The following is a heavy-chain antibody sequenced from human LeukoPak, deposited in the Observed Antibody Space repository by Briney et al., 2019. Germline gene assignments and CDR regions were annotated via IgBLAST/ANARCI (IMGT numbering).Heavy chain of an antibody. CDR3: ARGEIEGSGTDQDAFDI. Sequence: PGGSLRLSCSASGFTVSSNYISWVRQAPGKGLEWVSLIYTSGSTYYADSVKGRFTISRDNSKNTLYLQMNSLRAEDTAVYYCARGEIEGSGTDQDAFDIWGQGTMVTVSS. D-gene: IGHD3-10*01. J-gene: IGHJ3*02. V-gene: IGHV3-66*03. CDR2: IYTSGST. CDR1: GFTVSSNY.